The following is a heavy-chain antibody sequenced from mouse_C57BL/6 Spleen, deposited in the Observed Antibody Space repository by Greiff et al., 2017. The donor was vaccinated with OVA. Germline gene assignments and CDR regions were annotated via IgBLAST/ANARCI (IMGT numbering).Heavy chain of an antibody. J-gene: IGHJ1*03. D-gene: IGHD1-1*01. CDR1: GYTFTSYW. CDR2: IDPSDSET. Sequence: QVQLQQPGAELVRPGSSVKLSCKASGYTFTSYWMHWVKQRPIQGLEWIGNIDPSDSETHYNQKFKDKATLTVDKSSSTAYMQLSSLASGDSAVYYCARDYYGSSYGYFDVWGTGTTVTVSS. V-gene: IGHV1-52*01. CDR3: ARDYYGSSYGYFDV.